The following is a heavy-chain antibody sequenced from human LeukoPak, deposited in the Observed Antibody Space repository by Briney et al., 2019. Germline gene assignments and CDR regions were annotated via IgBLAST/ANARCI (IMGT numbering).Heavy chain of an antibody. CDR1: GFTFSSYA. CDR3: ASGLEWLLTPFGYFDY. J-gene: IGHJ4*02. CDR2: ISGSGGST. Sequence: GGSLRLSCAASGFTFSSYAMSWVRQAPGKGLEWVSAISGSGGSTYYADSVKGRFTISRDNSKNTLYLQMNSLRAEDTAVYYCASGLEWLLTPFGYFDYWGQGTLVTVSS. V-gene: IGHV3-23*01. D-gene: IGHD3-3*01.